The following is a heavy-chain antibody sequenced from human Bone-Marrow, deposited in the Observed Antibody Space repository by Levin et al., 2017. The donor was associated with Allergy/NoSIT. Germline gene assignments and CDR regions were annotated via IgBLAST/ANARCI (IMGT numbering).Heavy chain of an antibody. CDR2: VFHSGST. Sequence: SETLSLTCTVSGASMKNQYWNWIRQPPGKGLEWIGYVFHSGSTNYNPSLKSRATISVDTSRNQFSLRLSSVTAADTAVYYCARAPGVRWHQFTDWGQGTLITVSS. D-gene: IGHD5-24*01. V-gene: IGHV4-59*11. CDR3: ARAPGVRWHQFTD. J-gene: IGHJ4*02. CDR1: GASMKNQY.